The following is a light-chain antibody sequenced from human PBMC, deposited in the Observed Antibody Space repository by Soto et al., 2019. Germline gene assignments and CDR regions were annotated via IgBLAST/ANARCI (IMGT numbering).Light chain of an antibody. CDR1: SSDVGSYNF. V-gene: IGLV2-8*01. Sequence: QSALTQPPSASGSPGQSVTISCTGTSSDVGSYNFVSWYQQHPGKAPKLLIYEVTTRPSGVPDRFSGSKSANTASLTVSGLQAEDEAEYFCSSYTGDRDPYVFGTGTKVTVL. J-gene: IGLJ1*01. CDR2: EVT. CDR3: SSYTGDRDPYV.